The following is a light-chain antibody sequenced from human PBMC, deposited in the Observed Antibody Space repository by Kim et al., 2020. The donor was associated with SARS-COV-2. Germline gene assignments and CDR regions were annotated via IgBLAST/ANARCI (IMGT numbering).Light chain of an antibody. J-gene: IGLJ2*01. V-gene: IGLV3-1*01. CDR2: QDS. CDR3: QAWDSSTAGV. Sequence: VSPEQTASITWSGDNVADKFACCYQQKPGQSPVLVIYQDSKRPSGIPERFSGSNSGNTATLTISGTQAMDEADYYCQAWDSSTAGVFGGGTKVTVL. CDR1: NVADKF.